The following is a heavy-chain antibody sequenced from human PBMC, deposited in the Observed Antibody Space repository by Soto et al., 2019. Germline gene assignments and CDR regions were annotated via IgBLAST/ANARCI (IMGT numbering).Heavy chain of an antibody. CDR1: GGSISSSSYY. J-gene: IGHJ5*02. Sequence: QLQLQESGPGLVKPSETLSLTCTVSGGSISSSSYYWGWIRQPPGKGLEWIGSIYYSGSTYYNPSLKSRVTIPVDTSKNQFSLKLSSVTAADTAVYYCARRQSSFRWFDPWGQGTLVTVSS. CDR2: IYYSGST. V-gene: IGHV4-39*01. CDR3: ARRQSSFRWFDP. D-gene: IGHD6-19*01.